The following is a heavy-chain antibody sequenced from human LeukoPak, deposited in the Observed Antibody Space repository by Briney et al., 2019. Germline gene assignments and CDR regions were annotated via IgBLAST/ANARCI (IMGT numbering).Heavy chain of an antibody. V-gene: IGHV3-23*01. CDR2: ISGSGGST. CDR3: AKANIVVVPAAWGGDYYYMDV. D-gene: IGHD2-2*01. J-gene: IGHJ6*03. Sequence: GGSLRLSCAASGFTFSSYAMSWVRQAPGKGLEWVSAISGSGGSTYYADSVKGRFTISRDNSKNTLYLQMNSLRAEDTAVYYCAKANIVVVPAAWGGDYYYMDVWGKGTTVTVSS. CDR1: GFTFSSYA.